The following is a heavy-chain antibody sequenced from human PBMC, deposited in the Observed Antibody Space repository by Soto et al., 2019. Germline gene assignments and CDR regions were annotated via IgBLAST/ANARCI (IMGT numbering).Heavy chain of an antibody. V-gene: IGHV4-39*01. J-gene: IGHJ5*02. D-gene: IGHD2-8*01. CDR1: GGSISSSYYY. CDR3: ARLNMVQNWFDP. Sequence: QLQLQESGPGLVKPSETLSLTCSVSGGSISSSYYYWGWIRQPPGKGLEWIGSIYYRGSTYYNSSLKSRVTISVDTSKNQFSLKLTSVTAADTAVYYCARLNMVQNWFDPWGQGTLVTISS. CDR2: IYYRGST.